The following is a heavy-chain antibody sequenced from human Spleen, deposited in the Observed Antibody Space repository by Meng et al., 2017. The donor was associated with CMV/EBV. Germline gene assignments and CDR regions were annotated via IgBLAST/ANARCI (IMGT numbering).Heavy chain of an antibody. V-gene: IGHV1-24*01. CDR1: GYNIIELS. Sequence: ASVKVSCKVSGYNIIELSMQWVRQAPGKGLEWMGGFDPEDGETIYAQKFQGRVRLTEDTSTNTAYMELRSLTSADTAVYYCATSGKVWGQGTLVTVSS. J-gene: IGHJ4*02. D-gene: IGHD3-10*01. CDR2: FDPEDGET. CDR3: ATSGKV.